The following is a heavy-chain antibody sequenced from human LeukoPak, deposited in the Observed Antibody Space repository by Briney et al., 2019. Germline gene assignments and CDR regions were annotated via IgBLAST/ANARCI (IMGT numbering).Heavy chain of an antibody. CDR2: IYSSGST. V-gene: IGHV4-39*07. J-gene: IGHJ4*02. Sequence: SETLSLTCTVSGGSISSNSYYWGWIRQPPGKGLEWVGSIYSSGSTYRNPSLKSRATMSVDTSKNQFSLKLSSVTAADTAVYYCARDVVQWLAIDSWGQGTLVTVSS. D-gene: IGHD6-19*01. CDR3: ARDVVQWLAIDS. CDR1: GGSISSNSYY.